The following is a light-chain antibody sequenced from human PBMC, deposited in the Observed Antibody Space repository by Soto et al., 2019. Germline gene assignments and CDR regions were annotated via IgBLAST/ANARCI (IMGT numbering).Light chain of an antibody. CDR1: SSDVGGYKF. CDR3: ATWDDSLNGHV. J-gene: IGLJ7*01. V-gene: IGLV2-8*01. CDR2: EVS. Sequence: QSVLTQPPSASGSPGQSVTISCTGTSSDVGGYKFVSWYQQHPGKAPKLIIYEVSQRPSGVPDRFSASKSGDTASLTVSGLRAEDEADYYCATWDDSLNGHVLGGGTQLTVL.